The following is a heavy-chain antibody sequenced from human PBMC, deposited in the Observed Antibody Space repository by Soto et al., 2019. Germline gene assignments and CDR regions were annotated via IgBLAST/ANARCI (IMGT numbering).Heavy chain of an antibody. J-gene: IGHJ4*02. D-gene: IGHD3-10*01. V-gene: IGHV4-39*01. CDR2: IYYSGST. Sequence: QLQLQESGPGLVKPSETLSLTCTVSGGSISSSSYYWGWIRQPPGKGLEWIGSIYYSGSTYYNPSLKGRVTISLDTSKNQFSLKLSSVTAADTAVYYCARHVILWFGGFDYWGQGTLVTVSS. CDR3: ARHVILWFGGFDY. CDR1: GGSISSSSYY.